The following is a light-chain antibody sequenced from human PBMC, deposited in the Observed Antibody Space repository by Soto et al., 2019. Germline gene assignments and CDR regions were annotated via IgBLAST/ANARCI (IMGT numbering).Light chain of an antibody. V-gene: IGKV2-28*01. J-gene: IGKJ5*01. CDR3: MQGTHWPPIT. CDR1: QSLLHSNGYNY. CDR2: LGS. Sequence: DIVMTQSPLSLPVTPGEPSAVSCRSSQSLLHSNGYNYLDWYLQKPGQSPQLLIYLGSNRASGVPDRFSGSGSGTDFTLKISRVEAEDVGVYYCMQGTHWPPITFGQGTRLENK.